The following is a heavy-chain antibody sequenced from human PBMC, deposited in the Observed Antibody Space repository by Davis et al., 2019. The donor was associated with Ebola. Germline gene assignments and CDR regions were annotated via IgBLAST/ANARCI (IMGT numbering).Heavy chain of an antibody. CDR1: GFTFSNFG. J-gene: IGHJ4*02. D-gene: IGHD2-8*01. CDR3: AKETNEFSSSPNDY. V-gene: IGHV3-30*18. Sequence: GESLKISCAASGFTFSNFGMHWVRQAPGKGLEWVAVVSYDGSVTHYADSLRGRFTVSRDNSWNTVSLQMRSLRTDDTGVYYCAKETNEFSSSPNDYWGQGILVTVSS. CDR2: VSYDGSVT.